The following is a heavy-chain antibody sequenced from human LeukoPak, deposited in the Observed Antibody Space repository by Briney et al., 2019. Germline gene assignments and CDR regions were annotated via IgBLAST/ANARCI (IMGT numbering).Heavy chain of an antibody. V-gene: IGHV1-69*13. Sequence: SVKVSCEASGGTFSSYAISWVRQAPEQGLEWMGGIIPIFGTANYAQKFQGRVTITADESTSTAYMELSSLRSEDTAVYYCARGNYGSGSYYKFDYWGQGTLVTVSS. D-gene: IGHD3-10*01. J-gene: IGHJ4*02. CDR2: IIPIFGTA. CDR1: GGTFSSYA. CDR3: ARGNYGSGSYYKFDY.